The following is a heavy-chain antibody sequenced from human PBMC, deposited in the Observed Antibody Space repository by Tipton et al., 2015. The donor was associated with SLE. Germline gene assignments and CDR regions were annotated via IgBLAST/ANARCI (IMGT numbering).Heavy chain of an antibody. CDR1: GGSLSGYY. D-gene: IGHD5-12*01. Sequence: TLSLTCTVYGGSLSGYYWSWIRQPPGKGLEWIGEINHSGSTNYNPSLKSRVTISVDTSKNQFSLKLTSVTAADTAVYFCASSGYSSYDWTGKGDYWGQGTLVTVSS. CDR3: ASSGYSSYDWTGKGDY. CDR2: INHSGST. J-gene: IGHJ4*02. V-gene: IGHV4-34*01.